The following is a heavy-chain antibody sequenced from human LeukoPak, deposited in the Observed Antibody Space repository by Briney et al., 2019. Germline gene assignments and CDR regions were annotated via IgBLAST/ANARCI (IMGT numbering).Heavy chain of an antibody. CDR3: ASYSGSYPEYFQH. Sequence: GGSLRLSCAASGFTVSSNYMSWVRQAPGKGLEWVSVIYSGGSTYYADSVKGRFTISRDNSKNTLYLQVNSLRAEDTAVYYCASYSGSYPEYFQHWGQGTLVTVSS. J-gene: IGHJ1*01. CDR1: GFTVSSNY. D-gene: IGHD1-26*01. CDR2: IYSGGST. V-gene: IGHV3-53*01.